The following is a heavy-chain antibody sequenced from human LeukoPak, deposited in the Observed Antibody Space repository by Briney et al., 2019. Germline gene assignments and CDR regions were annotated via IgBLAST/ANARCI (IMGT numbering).Heavy chain of an antibody. Sequence: ASVKVSCKASGGTFSSYAISWVRQAPGQGLEWMGGFDPEDGETIYAQKFQGRVTMTEDTSTDTAYMELSSLRSEDTAVYYCAVTGHEAAAGRVMGYSYGYGFDYWGQGTLVTVSS. CDR3: AVTGHEAAAGRVMGYSYGYGFDY. V-gene: IGHV1-24*01. J-gene: IGHJ4*02. D-gene: IGHD5-18*01. CDR2: FDPEDGET. CDR1: GGTFSSYA.